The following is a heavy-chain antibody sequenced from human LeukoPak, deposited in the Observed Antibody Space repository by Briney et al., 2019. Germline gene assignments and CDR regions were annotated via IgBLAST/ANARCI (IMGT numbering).Heavy chain of an antibody. Sequence: GGSLRLSCAASGFTFSSYEMNWVRQAPGKGLEWVSSISRGGSPIFYADSVRGRFTTSRDNAKNSLYLQMNSLRAEDTAVYYCAELGITMIGGVWGKGTTVTISS. CDR3: AELGITMIGGV. J-gene: IGHJ6*04. CDR2: ISRGGSPI. V-gene: IGHV3-48*03. D-gene: IGHD3-10*02. CDR1: GFTFSSYE.